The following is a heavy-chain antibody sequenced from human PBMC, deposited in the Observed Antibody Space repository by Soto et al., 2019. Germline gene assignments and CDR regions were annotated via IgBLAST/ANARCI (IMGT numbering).Heavy chain of an antibody. V-gene: IGHV4-39*01. J-gene: IGHJ6*02. CDR2: IYYSGST. D-gene: IGHD3-3*01. CDR3: ARQGYDFWSGYYIDYYYYGMDV. Sequence: AGTLSLTCTVSGGSISSSSYYWGWIRQPPGKGLEWIGSIYYSGSTYYNPSLKSRVTISVDTSKNQFSLKLSSVTAADTAVYYCARQGYDFWSGYYIDYYYYGMDVRGQGTTVTVSS. CDR1: GGSISSSSYY.